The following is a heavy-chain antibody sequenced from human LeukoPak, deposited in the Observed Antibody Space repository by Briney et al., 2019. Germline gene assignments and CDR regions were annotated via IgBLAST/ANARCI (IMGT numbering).Heavy chain of an antibody. CDR1: GGTFSSYA. Sequence: SVKVSCKASGGTFSSYAIIWVRQAPGQRLEWMGGIIPIFGTANYAQKFQGRVTITTDESTSTDYMELSSLRSEDAAVYYCARVFAPYYYDSSGYSHFDYWGQGTLVTVSS. CDR3: ARVFAPYYYDSSGYSHFDY. D-gene: IGHD3-22*01. J-gene: IGHJ4*02. CDR2: IIPIFGTA. V-gene: IGHV1-69*05.